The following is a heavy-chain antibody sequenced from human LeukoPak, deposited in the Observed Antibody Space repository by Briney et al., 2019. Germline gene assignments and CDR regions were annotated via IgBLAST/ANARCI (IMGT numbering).Heavy chain of an antibody. J-gene: IGHJ4*02. D-gene: IGHD1-26*01. CDR3: ARDGTSKDDY. Sequence: ASVKVSFKASGYTFSNFGISWLRQAPGQGLEWMGWISGNNDNPNYGQKFQGRLTVTTDSSTNTAYMELRNLRSDDTAVYYCARDGTSKDDYWGQGTLVTVSS. CDR1: GYTFSNFG. V-gene: IGHV1-18*01. CDR2: ISGNNDNP.